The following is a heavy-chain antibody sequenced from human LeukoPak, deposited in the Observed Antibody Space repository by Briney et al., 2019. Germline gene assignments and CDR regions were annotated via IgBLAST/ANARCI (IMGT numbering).Heavy chain of an antibody. CDR2: IDHTGSI. CDR3: ARGGYGPGSHYRY. CDR1: AGSLTGDY. Sequence: SETLSLTCAVNAGSLTGDYWSWIRQPPGKGLEWIGEIDHTGSINYNPSLRSRVTISVDTFKNQFSLKLRSVTAADRAIYYCARGGYGPGSHYRYWGQGTLVTVSS. V-gene: IGHV4-34*01. J-gene: IGHJ4*02. D-gene: IGHD3-10*01.